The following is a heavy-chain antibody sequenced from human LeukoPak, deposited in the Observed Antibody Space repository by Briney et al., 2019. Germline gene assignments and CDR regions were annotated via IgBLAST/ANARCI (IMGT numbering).Heavy chain of an antibody. V-gene: IGHV6-1*01. CDR1: GDSVSSNSAT. CDR2: TYYRSKWYN. Sequence: SQTLSLTCAISGDSVSSNSATWNWIRQSPSRGLEWLGRTYYRSKWYNDYAESVKSRITINPDTSNNQFSLQLISVTPEDTAVCYCARDGVSWYYFDFWGQGTLVTVSS. D-gene: IGHD6-13*01. CDR3: ARDGVSWYYFDF. J-gene: IGHJ4*02.